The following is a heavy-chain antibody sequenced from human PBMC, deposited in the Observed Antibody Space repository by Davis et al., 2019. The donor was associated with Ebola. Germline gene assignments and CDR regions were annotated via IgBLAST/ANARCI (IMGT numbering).Heavy chain of an antibody. D-gene: IGHD6-13*01. CDR3: ARAGYSSSRRHYYYYGMDV. V-gene: IGHV3-30*03. Sequence: GGSLTLSCAASGFTFSSYGMHCVSQAPGKGLEWVAVISYDGSNKYYADSVKGRFTISRENAKNSLYLQMNSLRAGDTAVYYCARAGYSSSRRHYYYYGMDVWGQGTTVTVSS. CDR1: GFTFSSYG. CDR2: ISYDGSNK. J-gene: IGHJ6*02.